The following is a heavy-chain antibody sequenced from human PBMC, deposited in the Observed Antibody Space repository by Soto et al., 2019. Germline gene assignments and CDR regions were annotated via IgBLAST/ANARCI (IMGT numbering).Heavy chain of an antibody. D-gene: IGHD2-2*02. CDR3: ARAPMVVSRSYLKN. J-gene: IGHJ6*01. CDR2: ISYSGNT. V-gene: IGHV4-59*12. CDR1: GGSISGFY. Sequence: PSETLSLTSTVSGGSISGFYWTWIRQPPGKELEWIGYISYSGNTNYSPSLKSRVTISVDTSKGLLSMKLTSVTTADAPVYFCARAPMVVSRSYLKNWGQGPTVAASS.